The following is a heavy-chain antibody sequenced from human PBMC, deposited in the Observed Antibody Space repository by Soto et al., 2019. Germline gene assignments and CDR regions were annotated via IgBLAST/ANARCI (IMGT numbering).Heavy chain of an antibody. Sequence: ESGGGLVQPGGSLRLSCAASGFTFSSYAMSWVRQAPGKGLEWVSSISGSGGSTYYADSVKGRFTISRDNSKNTLYLQMNSLRAEAAAVYCGAKPRGSSAGPPDCGGQGPLATASS. J-gene: IGHJ4*02. V-gene: IGHV3-23*01. CDR2: ISGSGGST. CDR1: GFTFSSYA. D-gene: IGHD6-6*01. CDR3: AKPRGSSAGPPDC.